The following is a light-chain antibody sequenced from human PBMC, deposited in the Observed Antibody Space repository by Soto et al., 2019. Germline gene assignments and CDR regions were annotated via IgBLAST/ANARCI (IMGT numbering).Light chain of an antibody. Sequence: IQMSPSQFYLSASVGDRVTITCRASQSISSYLNWYQQKPGKAPKLLIYAASSLESGVPSRFSGSGSGTEFTLTISSLQPDDFATYYCQQYNSYSITFGQGTRLEI. J-gene: IGKJ5*01. CDR2: AAS. CDR3: QQYNSYSIT. CDR1: QSISSY. V-gene: IGKV1-5*01.